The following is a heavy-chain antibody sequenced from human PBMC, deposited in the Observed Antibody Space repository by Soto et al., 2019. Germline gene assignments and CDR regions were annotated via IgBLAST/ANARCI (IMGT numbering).Heavy chain of an antibody. CDR3: ATVDSAIARVSYYPYYDSTDF. Sequence: PGWSLRLSCAASGFTSSDAWMSWVRQAPGKGLEWVGRIKSNSGGATTDYAAPVKGRFTISRDDSTNMLSLQMSSLKTEGPAVYYCATVDSAIARVSYYPYYDSTDFSGQGTMDILSS. D-gene: IGHD5-18*01. CDR2: IKSNSGGATT. CDR1: GFTSSDAW. V-gene: IGHV3-15*01. J-gene: IGHJ6*01.